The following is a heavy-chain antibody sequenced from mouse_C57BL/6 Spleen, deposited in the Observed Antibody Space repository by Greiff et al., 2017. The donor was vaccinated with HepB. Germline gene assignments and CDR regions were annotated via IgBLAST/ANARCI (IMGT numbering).Heavy chain of an antibody. J-gene: IGHJ1*03. Sequence: DVKLVESEGGLVQPGSSMKLSCTASGFTFSDYYMAWVRQVPEKGLEWVANINYDGSSTYYLDSLKSRFIISKDNAKNIRYLQLSSVKSENTATYYCARDKLRYFDVWGTGTTVTVAT. CDR2: INYDGSST. CDR1: GFTFSDYY. D-gene: IGHD1-3*01. V-gene: IGHV5-16*01. CDR3: ARDKLRYFDV.